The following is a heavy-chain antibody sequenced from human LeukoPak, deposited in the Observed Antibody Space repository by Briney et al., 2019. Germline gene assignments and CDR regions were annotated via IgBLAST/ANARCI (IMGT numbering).Heavy chain of an antibody. D-gene: IGHD1-26*01. J-gene: IGHJ6*03. Sequence: PSETLSLTCTVSGGSISSYYWSWIRQPPGKGLEWIGYIYYSGSTNYNPSLKSRVTISVDTSKNQFSLKLSSVTAADTAVYYCARGTDSGSYSRYYYYMDVWGKGTTVTVSS. CDR3: ARGTDSGSYSRYYYYMDV. CDR2: IYYSGST. V-gene: IGHV4-59*12. CDR1: GGSISSYY.